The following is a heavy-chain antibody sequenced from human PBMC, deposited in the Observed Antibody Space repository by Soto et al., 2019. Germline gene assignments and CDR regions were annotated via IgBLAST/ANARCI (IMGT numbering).Heavy chain of an antibody. CDR3: ANRNVDYGDYAGFDY. CDR2: IWYDGSNK. D-gene: IGHD4-17*01. Sequence: HPGGSLRLSCAASGFTFSSYGMHWARQGPGKGLEWVAVIWYDGSNKVYADSVKGRFTISKDNSKNTLYLQMNSLRAEDTAVYYCANRNVDYGDYAGFDYWGQGTLVTVSS. V-gene: IGHV3-33*06. J-gene: IGHJ4*02. CDR1: GFTFSSYG.